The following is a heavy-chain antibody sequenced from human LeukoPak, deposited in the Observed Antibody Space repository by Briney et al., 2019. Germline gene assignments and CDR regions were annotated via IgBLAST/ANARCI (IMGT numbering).Heavy chain of an antibody. V-gene: IGHV3-48*01. Sequence: GGSLRLSCAASAFTFSDYSMNWVRQAPGKELEWISYISGRSSTIYYADSVRGRFTISRDNAKNSMCLQMNSLRAEDTAVYYCARDRLTSGSYFFDYWGQGTLVTVSS. CDR2: ISGRSSTI. J-gene: IGHJ4*02. D-gene: IGHD1-26*01. CDR1: AFTFSDYS. CDR3: ARDRLTSGSYFFDY.